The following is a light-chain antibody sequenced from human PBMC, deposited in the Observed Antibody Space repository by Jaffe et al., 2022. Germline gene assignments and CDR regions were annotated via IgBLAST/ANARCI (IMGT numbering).Light chain of an antibody. V-gene: IGKV1-39*01. CDR1: QSISNY. J-gene: IGKJ4*01. CDR2: AAS. Sequence: DIQMTQSPVSLSASVGDRVTITCRASQSISNYVNWYQQKPGKAPNLLISAASTLWGGVPSRFSGSGSGTDFSLTISTLQPEDFAIYYCQQSYNIPITFGGGTKVEMK. CDR3: QQSYNIPIT.